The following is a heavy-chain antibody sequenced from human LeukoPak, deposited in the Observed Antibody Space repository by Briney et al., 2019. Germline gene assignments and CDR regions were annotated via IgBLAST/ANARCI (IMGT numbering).Heavy chain of an antibody. J-gene: IGHJ4*02. CDR2: IYYGGYT. Sequence: PSETLSLTCGVSGGSVTSTNWWTWVRQPPGKGLEWIGYIYYGGYTNYNPSLKSRVTISVDTSKNQFSLNLTSVTAADTAVYYCARNGDYWGQGTLVTVSS. CDR3: ARNGDY. V-gene: IGHV4-59*02. CDR1: GGSVTSTNW.